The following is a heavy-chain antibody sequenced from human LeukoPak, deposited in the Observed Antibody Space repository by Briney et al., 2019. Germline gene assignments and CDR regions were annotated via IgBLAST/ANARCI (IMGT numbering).Heavy chain of an antibody. CDR3: ARGWYYYGSGSYPPYWYFDL. CDR1: GGSISSSNW. Sequence: KPSETLSLTCAVSGGSISSSNWWSWVRQPPGKGLEWIGYIYYSGSTNYNPSLKSRVTISVDTSKNQFSLKLSSVTAADTAVYYCARGWYYYGSGSYPPYWYFDLWGRGTLVTVSS. J-gene: IGHJ2*01. D-gene: IGHD3-10*01. V-gene: IGHV4-4*02. CDR2: IYYSGST.